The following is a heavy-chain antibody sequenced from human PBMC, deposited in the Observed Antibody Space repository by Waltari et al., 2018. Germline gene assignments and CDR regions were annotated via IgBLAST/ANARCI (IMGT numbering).Heavy chain of an antibody. J-gene: IGHJ4*02. D-gene: IGHD6-6*01. CDR3: AKDREAARPDY. CDR1: GFSFRSNA. Sequence: EVQLLESGGGLVQPGGSLRLSCAASGFSFRSNALSWARQAPGGGLEWVSSIRGSGDSTYYVDSVKGRFTISRDNSKNTLYLQMNSLRVEDTAVYYCAKDREAARPDYWGQGTLVTVSS. V-gene: IGHV3-23*01. CDR2: IRGSGDST.